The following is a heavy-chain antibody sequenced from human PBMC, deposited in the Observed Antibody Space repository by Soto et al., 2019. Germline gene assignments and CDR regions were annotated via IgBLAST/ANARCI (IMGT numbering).Heavy chain of an antibody. Sequence: QVQLVQSGAEVKKPGSSVKVSCKASGGTFSRYAISWVRQAPGQGLEWMGGIIPIFGPANHAQKFQGRVTITAVESTSTAYMDLSSLRSEDTAVYYCASGGRDGYHGFDYWGQGTLVTVAS. CDR2: IIPIFGPA. V-gene: IGHV1-69*12. CDR3: ASGGRDGYHGFDY. D-gene: IGHD5-12*01. J-gene: IGHJ4*02. CDR1: GGTFSRYA.